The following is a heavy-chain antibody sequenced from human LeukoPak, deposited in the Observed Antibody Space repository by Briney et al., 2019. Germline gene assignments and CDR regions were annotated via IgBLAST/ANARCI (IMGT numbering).Heavy chain of an antibody. Sequence: ASVKVSCKASGYTFTSYGISWVRQAPGQGLEWMGWISAYNGNTNYAQKLQGRVTMTRDTSISTAYMGLSRLRSDDTAVYYCARAGKLQLVEDYWGQGTLVTVSS. CDR1: GYTFTSYG. CDR3: ARAGKLQLVEDY. D-gene: IGHD6-13*01. J-gene: IGHJ4*02. V-gene: IGHV1-18*01. CDR2: ISAYNGNT.